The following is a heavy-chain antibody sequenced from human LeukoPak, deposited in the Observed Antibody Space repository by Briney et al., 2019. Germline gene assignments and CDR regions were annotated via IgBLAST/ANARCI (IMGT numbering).Heavy chain of an antibody. V-gene: IGHV4-59*07. CDR2: IYYSGST. J-gene: IGHJ4*02. D-gene: IGHD5-24*01. Sequence: PSDTLSLTCTVSGGSISSYYWSWIRQLPGKGLEWIGYIYYSGSTNYNPSLKSRVTISVDTSKNQFSLKLSSVTAADTAVYYCARFSAKGWLQSKYYFDYWGQGTLVTVSS. CDR1: GGSISSYY. CDR3: ARFSAKGWLQSKYYFDY.